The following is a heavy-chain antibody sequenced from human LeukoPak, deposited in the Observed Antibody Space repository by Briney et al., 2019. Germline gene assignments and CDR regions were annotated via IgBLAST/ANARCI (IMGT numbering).Heavy chain of an antibody. CDR2: IYYSGST. V-gene: IGHV4-59*01. CDR3: ARVREGQQLVGGREYYFDY. J-gene: IGHJ4*02. D-gene: IGHD6-13*01. Sequence: SETLSLTCAVYGGSFSSYYWSWIRQPPGKGLEWIGYIYYSGSTNYNPSLKSRVTISVDTSKNQFSLKLSSVTAADTAVYYCARVREGQQLVGGREYYFDYWGQGTLVTVSS. CDR1: GGSFSSYY.